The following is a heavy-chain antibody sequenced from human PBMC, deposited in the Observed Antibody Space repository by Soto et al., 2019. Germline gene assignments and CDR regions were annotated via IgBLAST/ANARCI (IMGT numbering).Heavy chain of an antibody. V-gene: IGHV3-21*04. CDR2: ISSSSSYI. J-gene: IGHJ6*02. CDR1: GFTFSSYS. Sequence: PGGSLRLSCAASGFTFSSYSMNWVRQAPGKGLEWVSSISSSSSYIYYADSVKGRFTISRDNSKNTLYLQMNSLRAEDTAVYYCAKDHRPYGENYYYYGMDVWGQGTTVTVSS. CDR3: AKDHRPYGENYYYYGMDV. D-gene: IGHD4-17*01.